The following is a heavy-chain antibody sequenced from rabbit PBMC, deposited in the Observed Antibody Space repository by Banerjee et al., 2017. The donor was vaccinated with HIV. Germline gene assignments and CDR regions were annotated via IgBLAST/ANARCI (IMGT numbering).Heavy chain of an antibody. J-gene: IGHJ4*01. V-gene: IGHV1S45*01. CDR2: IYTTSGST. CDR3: ARSYYGGSTDPILFSL. CDR1: GFSFSSVDW. Sequence: EESGGDLVKPEGSLTLTCTASGFSFSSVDWICWVRQAPGKGLELIACIYTTSGSTYYASWAKGRFTISKASSTTVTLQMTSLTAADTATYFCARSYYGGSTDPILFSLWGPGTLVTVS. D-gene: IGHD4-2*01.